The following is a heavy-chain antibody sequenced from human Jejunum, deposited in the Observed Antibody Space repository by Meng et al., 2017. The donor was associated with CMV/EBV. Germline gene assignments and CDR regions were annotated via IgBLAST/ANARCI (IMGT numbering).Heavy chain of an antibody. CDR2: INHSGTT. J-gene: IGHJ4*02. D-gene: IGHD5-12*01. CDR1: GGSFSGYY. CDR3: AVDIVPAMGPGTPLTTNY. Sequence: AQLQHWGAGLFKPSSTLSLTGAVYGGSFSGYYWNWIRQPPGKGMEWLGEINHSGTTNYNPSLKRRVTISVDTSKNQFSLKLSSVTAADTAVYYCAVDIVPAMGPGTPLTTNYWGQGTLVTVSS. V-gene: IGHV4-34*01.